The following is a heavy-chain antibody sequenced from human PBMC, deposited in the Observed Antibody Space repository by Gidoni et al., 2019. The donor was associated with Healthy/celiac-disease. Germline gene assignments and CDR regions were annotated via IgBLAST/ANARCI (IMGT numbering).Heavy chain of an antibody. Sequence: QVQLQQWGAGLLKPSETLSLTCVGYGGSFSGYYWSWIRQPPGKGLEWIGEINHSGSTNYNPSLKSRVTISVDTSKNQFSLKLSSVTAADTAVYYCARGRPRRGLYDSSGYRLYYGMDVWGQGTTVTVSS. CDR2: INHSGST. J-gene: IGHJ6*02. D-gene: IGHD3-22*01. CDR1: GGSFSGYY. CDR3: ARGRPRRGLYDSSGYRLYYGMDV. V-gene: IGHV4-34*01.